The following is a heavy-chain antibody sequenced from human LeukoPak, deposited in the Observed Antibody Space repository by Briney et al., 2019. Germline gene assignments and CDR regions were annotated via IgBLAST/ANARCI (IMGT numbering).Heavy chain of an antibody. CDR3: ARDRVGDSSGE. D-gene: IGHD3-22*01. J-gene: IGHJ4*02. CDR1: GFTFSSYS. V-gene: IGHV3-53*01. Sequence: PGGSLRLSCAASGFTFSSYSMNWVRQAPGKGLEWVSVIYSGGSTYSADSVKGRFTISRDNSKNTLYLQMNSLRAEDTAVYYCARDRVGDSSGEWGQGTLVTVSS. CDR2: IYSGGST.